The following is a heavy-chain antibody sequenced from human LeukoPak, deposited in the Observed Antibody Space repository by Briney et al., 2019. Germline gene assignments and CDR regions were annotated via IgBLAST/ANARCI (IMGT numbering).Heavy chain of an antibody. V-gene: IGHV1-18*01. D-gene: IGHD3-9*01. CDR2: ISAYNGNT. CDR3: ARGAGLTGYDWFDP. J-gene: IGHJ5*02. CDR1: GYTFTSYG. Sequence: ASVKVSCKASGYTFTSYGITWVRQAPGQGLEWMGWISAYNGNTNYAQKLQGRVTMTTDTSTSTAHMELRSLRSDDTAVYYCARGAGLTGYDWFDPWGQGTLVTVSS.